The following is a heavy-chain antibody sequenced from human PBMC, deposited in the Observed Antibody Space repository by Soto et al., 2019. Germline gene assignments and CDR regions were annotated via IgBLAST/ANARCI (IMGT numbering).Heavy chain of an antibody. CDR1: GYTLTELS. CDR2: FDPEDGET. V-gene: IGHV1-24*01. D-gene: IGHD3-10*01. Sequence: ASVKVSCKVSGYTLTELSMHWVRQAPGKGLEWMGGFDPEDGETIYAQKFQGRVTMTEDTSTDTAYMELSSLRSEDTAVYYCATGPGSSGSYYPPAFDYGGQGTLVPVSS. J-gene: IGHJ4*02. CDR3: ATGPGSSGSYYPPAFDY.